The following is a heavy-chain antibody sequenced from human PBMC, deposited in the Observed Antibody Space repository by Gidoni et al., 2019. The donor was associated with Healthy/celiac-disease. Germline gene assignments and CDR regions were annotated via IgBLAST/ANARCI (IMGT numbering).Heavy chain of an antibody. D-gene: IGHD2-8*01. CDR3: AKDIERYCTNGVCTTVAFDI. J-gene: IGHJ3*02. V-gene: IGHV3-9*01. Sequence: EVQLVESGGGLVQPGRSLRLSCAASGFTFDDYAMHWVRQAPGKGLELVSGISWNSGSIGYADSVKGRFTISRDNAKNSLYLQMNSLRAEDTALYYCAKDIERYCTNGVCTTVAFDIWGQGTMVTVSS. CDR2: ISWNSGSI. CDR1: GFTFDDYA.